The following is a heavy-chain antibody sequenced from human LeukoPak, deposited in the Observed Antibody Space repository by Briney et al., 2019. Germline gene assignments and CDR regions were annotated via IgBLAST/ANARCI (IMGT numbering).Heavy chain of an antibody. V-gene: IGHV3-53*01. J-gene: IGHJ4*03. D-gene: IGHD5-24*01. CDR1: GFTVSSNY. CDR2: IYGGGNI. CDR3: ARGAGYNYPYYFDY. Sequence: GGSLRLSCAASGFTVSSNYMNWVRQAPGKGLEWVSVIYGGGNIYYADSVKGRFTISRDNSKNTLYLQMNSLRAEDTAVYYCARGAGYNYPYYFDYWGQGTTVTVSS.